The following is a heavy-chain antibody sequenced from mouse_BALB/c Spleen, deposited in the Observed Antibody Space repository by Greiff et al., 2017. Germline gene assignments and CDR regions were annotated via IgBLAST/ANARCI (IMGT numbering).Heavy chain of an antibody. Sequence: QVQLQQSGPELVKPGASVKFSCKASGYAFSSSWMNWVKQRPGQGLEWIGRIYPGDGDTNYNGKFKGKATLTADKSSSTAYMQLSSLTSVDSAVYFCASSVNHYAMDYWGQGTSVTVSA. CDR2: IYPGDGDT. CDR3: ASSVNHYAMDY. D-gene: IGHD6-1*01. V-gene: IGHV1-82*01. CDR1: GYAFSSSW. J-gene: IGHJ4*01.